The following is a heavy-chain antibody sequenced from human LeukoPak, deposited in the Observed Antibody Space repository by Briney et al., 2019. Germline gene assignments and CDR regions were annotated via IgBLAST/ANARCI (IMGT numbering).Heavy chain of an antibody. CDR1: GYTLTELS. V-gene: IGHV1-24*01. J-gene: IGHJ4*02. CDR3: ATEPYYYDSSGGYFDY. CDR2: FDSEDGET. D-gene: IGHD3-22*01. Sequence: ASVKVSCKVSGYTLTELSMHWVRQAPGKGLEWMGGFDSEDGETIYAQKFQGRVTMTEDTSTDTAYMELSSLRSEDTAVYYCATEPYYYDSSGGYFDYWGQGTLVTVSS.